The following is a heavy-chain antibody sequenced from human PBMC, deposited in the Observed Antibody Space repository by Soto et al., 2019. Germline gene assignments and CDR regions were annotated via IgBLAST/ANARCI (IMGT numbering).Heavy chain of an antibody. CDR2: ISYDGGEK. CDR3: AREGQPAAVTTPHN. D-gene: IGHD6-13*01. CDR1: GFNFSSYA. J-gene: IGHJ4*02. V-gene: IGHV3-30*04. Sequence: QEQLVESGGGVVQPGRSLRLSCAASGFNFSSYAMHWVRQAPGKGLEWVAVISYDGGEKYYADSVKGRFTISRDNSKNTLYVQMNSLSAADTAVYYCAREGQPAAVTTPHNWGQGTLVTVSS.